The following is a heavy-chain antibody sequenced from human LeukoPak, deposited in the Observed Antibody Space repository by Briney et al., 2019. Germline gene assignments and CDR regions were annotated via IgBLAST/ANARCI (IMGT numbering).Heavy chain of an antibody. CDR3: ARNFFAALPYYYYYKGDV. CDR2: INHSGST. D-gene: IGHD6-6*01. J-gene: IGHJ6*03. Sequence: PSETLSLTCAVYGGSFSGYYWSWIRQPPGKGLEWIGEINHSGSTNYNPSLKSRVTISVDTSKNQFSLKLSSVTAADTAVYYCARNFFAALPYYYYYKGDVGGKGPRFTVSS. V-gene: IGHV4-34*01. CDR1: GGSFSGYY.